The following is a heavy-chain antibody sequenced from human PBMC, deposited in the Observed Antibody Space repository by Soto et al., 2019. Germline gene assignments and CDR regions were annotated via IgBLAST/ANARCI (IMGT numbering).Heavy chain of an antibody. D-gene: IGHD6-6*01. CDR2: ISSSSSYI. J-gene: IGHJ3*02. V-gene: IGHV3-21*01. CDR1: GFTFSSYS. CDR3: ARGPGSGSSFSYAFDI. Sequence: GVLRLSCAASGFTFSSYSMNWVRQAPGKGLEWVSSISSSSSYIYYADSVKGRFTISRDNAKNSLYLQMNSLRAEDTAVYYCARGPGSGSSFSYAFDIWGQGTMVTVSS.